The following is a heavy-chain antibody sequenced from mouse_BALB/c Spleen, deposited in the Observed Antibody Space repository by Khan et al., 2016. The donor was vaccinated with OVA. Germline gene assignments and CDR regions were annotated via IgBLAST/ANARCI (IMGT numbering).Heavy chain of an antibody. CDR1: GYTFTSYW. J-gene: IGHJ3*01. CDR3: TNTVSSSAWLTY. D-gene: IGHD1-1*01. V-gene: IGHV1-7*01. CDR2: INPATGYT. Sequence: VQLQQSGAELAKPGASVKMSCKASGYTFTSYWMHWVKQRPGQGLEWIGYINPATGYTEYNQRFKDKATLTADKSSSTAYMQLNSLTSEDSAVYYCTNTVSSSAWLTYWGQGTLVTVSA.